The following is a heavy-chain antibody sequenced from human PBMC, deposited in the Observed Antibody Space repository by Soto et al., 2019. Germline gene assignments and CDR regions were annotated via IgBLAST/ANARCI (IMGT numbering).Heavy chain of an antibody. CDR2: IYPGDSDT. J-gene: IGHJ6*02. CDR1: GYSFTSYW. D-gene: IGHD4-4*01. Sequence: GESLKISCKGSGYSFTSYWIGWVRQMPGKGLEWMGIIYPGDSDTRYSPSFQGQVTISADKSISTAYLQWSSLKASDTAMYYCARRGSRITTTSTHHGMDVWGQGTTVTVSS. V-gene: IGHV5-51*01. CDR3: ARRGSRITTTSTHHGMDV.